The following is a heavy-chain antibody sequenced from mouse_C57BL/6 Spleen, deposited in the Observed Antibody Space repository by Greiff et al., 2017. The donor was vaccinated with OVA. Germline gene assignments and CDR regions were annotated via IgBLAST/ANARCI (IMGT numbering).Heavy chain of an antibody. CDR2: IYPGDGDT. Sequence: VQLQQSGPELVKPGASVKISFKASVYAFRSSWMYWVKQRPGKGLEWIGRIYPGDGDTKYNGKFTGKATLTADKSARTAYMQLSSLTSEDSAVYFCASTGDAMDYWGQGTSVTVSS. J-gene: IGHJ4*01. CDR3: ASTGDAMDY. CDR1: VYAFRSSW. V-gene: IGHV1-82*01.